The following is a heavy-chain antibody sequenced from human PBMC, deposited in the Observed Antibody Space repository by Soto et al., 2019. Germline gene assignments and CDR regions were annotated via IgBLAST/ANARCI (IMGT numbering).Heavy chain of an antibody. Sequence: SGPALGNATQTLTLTCTFSGFSLITSGLGVGWIRQPPGKALEWLALIYWNDDKRYSPSLKSRLTITKDTSKNQVVLTMTNMDPVDTATYYCAHRRGGQQHAPPWFDPWGQGTLVTVSS. V-gene: IGHV2-5*01. CDR2: IYWNDDK. CDR3: AHRRGGQQHAPPWFDP. D-gene: IGHD6-13*01. CDR1: GFSLITSGLG. J-gene: IGHJ5*02.